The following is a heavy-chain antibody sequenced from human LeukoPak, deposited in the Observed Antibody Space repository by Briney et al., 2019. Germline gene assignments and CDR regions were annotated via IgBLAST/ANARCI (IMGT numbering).Heavy chain of an antibody. Sequence: SETLSLTCAVYGGSFSGYYRSWIRQPPGKGLEWIGEINHSGSTNYNPSLKSRVTISVDTSKNQFSLKLSSVTAADTAVYYCARASYYYGSGSYYITPPFDYWGQGTLVTVSS. J-gene: IGHJ4*02. V-gene: IGHV4-34*01. CDR1: GGSFSGYY. CDR2: INHSGST. D-gene: IGHD3-10*01. CDR3: ARASYYYGSGSYYITPPFDY.